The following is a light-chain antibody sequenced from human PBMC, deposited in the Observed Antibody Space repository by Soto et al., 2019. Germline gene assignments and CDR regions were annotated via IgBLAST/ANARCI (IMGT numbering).Light chain of an antibody. J-gene: IGKJ1*01. Sequence: EIVMTQSPATLSVSPGERATLSCRASQSVSSSLAWYQQKPGQAPRLLIYGASTRATGIPARFSGSGSGTEFTLTISSLQSEDFAVYYCQQYNNWPRPFGQGTKVEIK. CDR3: QQYNNWPRP. CDR1: QSVSSS. CDR2: GAS. V-gene: IGKV3-15*01.